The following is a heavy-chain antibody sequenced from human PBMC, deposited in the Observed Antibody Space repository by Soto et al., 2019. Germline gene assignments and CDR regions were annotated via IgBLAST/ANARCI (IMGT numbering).Heavy chain of an antibody. CDR1: GCTFSSYA. Sequence: SVKVSCKASGCTFSSYAISWVRQAPGQGLEWMGGIIPIFGTANYAQKFQGRVTITADKSTSTAYMELSSLRSEDTAVYYCARENYYGSGSHYWGQGTLVTVSS. CDR3: ARENYYGSGSHY. V-gene: IGHV1-69*06. D-gene: IGHD3-10*01. J-gene: IGHJ4*02. CDR2: IIPIFGTA.